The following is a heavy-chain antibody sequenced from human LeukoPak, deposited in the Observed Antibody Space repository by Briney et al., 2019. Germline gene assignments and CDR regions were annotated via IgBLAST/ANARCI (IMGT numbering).Heavy chain of an antibody. D-gene: IGHD4-17*01. CDR1: GYTFTGYY. V-gene: IGHV1-2*02. CDR2: INPNSGGT. Sequence: ASVKVSCKASGYTFTGYYMHWVRQAPGQGLEWMGWINPNSGGTSYAQKFQGRVTMTEDTSTDTAYMELSSLRSEDTAVYYCATEGYGDYRAVFDYWGQGTLVTVSS. CDR3: ATEGYGDYRAVFDY. J-gene: IGHJ4*02.